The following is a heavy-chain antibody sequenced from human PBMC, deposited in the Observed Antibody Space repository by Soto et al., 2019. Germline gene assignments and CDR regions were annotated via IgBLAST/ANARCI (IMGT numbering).Heavy chain of an antibody. Sequence: GGSLRLSWAASGFTFSSYSMNWVRQAPGKGLEWVSSISSSSSYIYYADSVKGRFTISRDNAKNSLYLQMNSLRAEDTAVYYCARDPFPDSYDFWSGYTYNWFDPWGQGTLVTVSS. CDR1: GFTFSSYS. V-gene: IGHV3-21*01. D-gene: IGHD3-3*01. J-gene: IGHJ5*02. CDR3: ARDPFPDSYDFWSGYTYNWFDP. CDR2: ISSSSSYI.